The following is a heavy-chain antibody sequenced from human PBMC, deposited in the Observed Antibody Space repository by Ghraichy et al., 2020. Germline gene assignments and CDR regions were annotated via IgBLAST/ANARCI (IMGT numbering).Heavy chain of an antibody. J-gene: IGHJ4*02. CDR3: ASGAVLEWLLPYYFDY. D-gene: IGHD3-3*01. Sequence: GGSLRLSCAASGFTFSSYSMNWVRQAPGKGLEWVSSISSSSSYIYYADSVKGRFTISRDNAKNSLYLQMNSLRAEDTAVYYCASGAVLEWLLPYYFDYWGQGTLVTVSS. V-gene: IGHV3-21*01. CDR2: ISSSSSYI. CDR1: GFTFSSYS.